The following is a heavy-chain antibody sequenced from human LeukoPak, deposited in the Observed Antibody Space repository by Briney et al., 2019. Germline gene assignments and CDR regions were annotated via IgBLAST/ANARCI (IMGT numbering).Heavy chain of an antibody. CDR2: ISYDGSNK. D-gene: IGHD5-12*01. CDR1: GFTFSSYG. V-gene: IGHV3-30*03. CDR3: ARKGISGSYYFDS. J-gene: IGHJ4*02. Sequence: GRSLRLSCAASGFTFSSYGMHWVRQAPGKGLEWVAVISYDGSNKYYADSVKGRFTISRDNAKNTLYLQMNSLRAEDTAVYYCARKGISGSYYFDSWGQGTLVTVSS.